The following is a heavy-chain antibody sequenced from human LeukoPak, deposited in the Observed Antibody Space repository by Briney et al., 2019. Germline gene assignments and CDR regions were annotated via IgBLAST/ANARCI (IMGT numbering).Heavy chain of an antibody. J-gene: IGHJ4*02. CDR1: GYTFTCYY. V-gene: IGHV1-2*06. D-gene: IGHD5-18*01. Sequence: ASVKVSCKASGYTFTCYYMHWVRQAPGQGLEWMGRINPNSGGTNYAQKFQGRVTMTRDTSISTAYMELSRLRSDDTAVYYCARDRQLWLQSDYWGQGTLVTVSS. CDR3: ARDRQLWLQSDY. CDR2: INPNSGGT.